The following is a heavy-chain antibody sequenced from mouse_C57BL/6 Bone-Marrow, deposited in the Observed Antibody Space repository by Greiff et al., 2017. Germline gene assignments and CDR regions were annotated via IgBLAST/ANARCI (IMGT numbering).Heavy chain of an antibody. Sequence: DVKLVESGGDLVKPGGSLKLSCAASGFTFSSYGMSWVRQTPDTRLEWVATISSGGSYTYYPDSVKGRFTIARDNAKNTLYLQMSSLKSEDTAMYYCARHPYRGYFDYWGQGTTLTVSS. V-gene: IGHV5-6*02. CDR3: ARHPYRGYFDY. CDR2: ISSGGSYT. CDR1: GFTFSSYG. J-gene: IGHJ2*01. D-gene: IGHD2-10*01.